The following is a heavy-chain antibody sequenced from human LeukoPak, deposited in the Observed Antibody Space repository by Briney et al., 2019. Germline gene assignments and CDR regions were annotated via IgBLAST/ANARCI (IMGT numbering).Heavy chain of an antibody. D-gene: IGHD1-14*01. V-gene: IGHV1-2*02. Sequence: ASVKVSCKASGYTFTGYYMHWVRQAPGQGLEWMGWINPDSGATNYAQGFQGRVTMTRDTSISTAYMELSRLRSDDTALYYCARSEMADYWGQGTLVTVSS. CDR2: INPDSGAT. J-gene: IGHJ4*02. CDR3: ARSEMADY. CDR1: GYTFTGYY.